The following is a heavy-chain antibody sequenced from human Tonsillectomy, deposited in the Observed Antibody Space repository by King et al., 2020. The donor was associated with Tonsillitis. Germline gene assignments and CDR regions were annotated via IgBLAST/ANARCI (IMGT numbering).Heavy chain of an antibody. CDR1: GFTFRSND. D-gene: IGHD2/OR15-2a*01. J-gene: IGHJ4*02. CDR3: AKNSGIYDY. V-gene: IGHV3-23*04. CDR2: ISGSGATT. Sequence: VQLVESGGGLVQPGGSLRLSCEASGFTFRSNDMTWVRQAPGKGLEWLSGISGSGATTYYADSVKGRFTISRDNSKNTLYLQMNSLRVEDTAVYYCAKNSGIYDYWGQGTLVTVSS.